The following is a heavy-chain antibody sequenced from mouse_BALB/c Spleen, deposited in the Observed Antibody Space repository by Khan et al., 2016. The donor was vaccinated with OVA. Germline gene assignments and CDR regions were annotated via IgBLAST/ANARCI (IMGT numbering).Heavy chain of an antibody. J-gene: IGHJ2*01. CDR3: ARLLMNFDY. V-gene: IGHV1S81*02. CDR1: GYTLTSYW. Sequence: QVQLQQPGAELVNPGASVNLSCKASGYTLTSYWMHWVKQRPGQGLEWIGEINPSNGRTNYNEKFKSKATLTVDKSSSTAYMQLSSPTSEDSAAYYCARLLMNFDYWGQGTTLTVSS. CDR2: INPSNGRT. D-gene: IGHD2-1*01.